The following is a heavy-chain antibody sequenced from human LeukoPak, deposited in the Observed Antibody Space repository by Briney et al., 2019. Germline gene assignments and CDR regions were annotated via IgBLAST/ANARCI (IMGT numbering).Heavy chain of an antibody. V-gene: IGHV4-39*01. Sequence: SETLSLTCTVSGGSISSSSYYWGWIRQPPGKGLEWIGSICYSGSTYYNPSLKSRVTISVDTSKNQFSLKLSSVTAADTAVYYCARHAKSYYFDYWGQGTLVTVSS. J-gene: IGHJ4*02. CDR1: GGSISSSSYY. CDR3: ARHAKSYYFDY. CDR2: ICYSGST. D-gene: IGHD4/OR15-4a*01.